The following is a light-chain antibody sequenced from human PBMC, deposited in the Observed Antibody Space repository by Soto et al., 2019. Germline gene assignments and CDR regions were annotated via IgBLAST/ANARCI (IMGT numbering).Light chain of an antibody. CDR3: QKYTSSAT. CDR2: KAS. Sequence: TQSPGTLSGSVGDRVTITCRASQTISSWLAWYQQKPGKAPKLLIDKASTLKSGVPSRFSGSGSGTDFTLTTSSLQPDDFATYYCQKYTSSATFGQGTEVDI. J-gene: IGKJ1*01. CDR1: QTISSW. V-gene: IGKV1-5*03.